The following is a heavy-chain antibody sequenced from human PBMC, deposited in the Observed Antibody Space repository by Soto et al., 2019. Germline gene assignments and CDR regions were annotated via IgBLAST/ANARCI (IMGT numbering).Heavy chain of an antibody. CDR1: GFTLSAYW. V-gene: IGHV3-7*05. Sequence: EVHLEESGGDLVQPGGSLRLSCAASGFTLSAYWMTWVRQAPGKGLEWVANINRDGSKKSYLDSVRGRFTISRDNVANSLYLQMDSLRADDTALYYCARDVSPGSSSLYLHAFDIWGQGTIVTVSS. CDR2: INRDGSKK. CDR3: ARDVSPGSSSLYLHAFDI. J-gene: IGHJ3*02. D-gene: IGHD6-13*01.